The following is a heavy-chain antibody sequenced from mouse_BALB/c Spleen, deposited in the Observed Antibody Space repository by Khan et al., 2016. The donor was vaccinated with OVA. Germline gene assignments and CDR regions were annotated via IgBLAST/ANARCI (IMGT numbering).Heavy chain of an antibody. J-gene: IGHJ4*01. V-gene: IGHV1-4*01. Sequence: QVRLQQSGAELARPGASVKLSCKASGYTFTSYTMHWVKQRPGQGLEWIGSINPSSGYTNYNQKFKDKATLTADKSSSTDYMQLSSLTSEDSAIYYCARIYYDYDGSVAMDSWGQGTLVTVSS. CDR3: ARIYYDYDGSVAMDS. D-gene: IGHD2-4*01. CDR2: INPSSGYT. CDR1: GYTFTSYT.